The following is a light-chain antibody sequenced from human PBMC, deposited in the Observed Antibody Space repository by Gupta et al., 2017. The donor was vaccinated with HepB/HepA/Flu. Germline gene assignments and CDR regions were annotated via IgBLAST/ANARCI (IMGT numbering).Light chain of an antibody. V-gene: IGKV4-1*01. CDR3: QQYYSTPFT. Sequence: IVMTQSPDSLAVSLGERATINCKSSQSVLYSSNDKNYLAWYPQKPGQPPKLLIYWASTRESGVPHRFSGSGSGTDFTLTISSLQAEDVAVYYCQQYYSTPFTFGPGTKVDI. CDR2: WAS. J-gene: IGKJ3*01. CDR1: QSVLYSSNDKNY.